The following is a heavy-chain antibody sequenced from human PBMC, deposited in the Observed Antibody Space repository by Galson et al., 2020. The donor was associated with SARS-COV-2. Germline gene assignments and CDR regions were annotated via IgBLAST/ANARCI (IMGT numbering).Heavy chain of an antibody. Sequence: SETLSLTCTVSGGSISSSSYYWGWIRQPPGKGLEWIGSIHYSGSTYYNPSLKSRVTISVDTSKNQLSLKLSSVTAADTAVYYCARARQLGYCTNGVCYTHSNYFDYWGQGTLVTVSS. V-gene: IGHV4-39*07. J-gene: IGHJ4*02. CDR2: IHYSGST. D-gene: IGHD2-8*01. CDR3: ARARQLGYCTNGVCYTHSNYFDY. CDR1: GGSISSSSYY.